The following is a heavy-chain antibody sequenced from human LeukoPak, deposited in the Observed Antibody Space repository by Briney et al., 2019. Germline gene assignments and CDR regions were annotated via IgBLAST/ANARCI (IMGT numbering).Heavy chain of an antibody. Sequence: ASVKVSCKASGYTFTSYDINWVRQATGQGLEWMGWMNPNSGNTGYAQKFQGRVTMTRNTSISTAYMELSSLRSEDTAVYYCARTIVVVVAATPTAFDIWGQGTMVTVSS. CDR2: MNPNSGNT. V-gene: IGHV1-8*01. CDR1: GYTFTSYD. CDR3: ARTIVVVVAATPTAFDI. J-gene: IGHJ3*02. D-gene: IGHD2-15*01.